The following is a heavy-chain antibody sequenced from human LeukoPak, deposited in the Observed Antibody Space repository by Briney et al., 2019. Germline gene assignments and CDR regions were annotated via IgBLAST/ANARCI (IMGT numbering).Heavy chain of an antibody. V-gene: IGHV3-11*04. CDR1: GFAFSNYY. D-gene: IGHD3-22*01. CDR2: ISNTGSTI. J-gene: IGHJ4*02. Sequence: GGSLRLSCAASGFAFSNYYMSWIRQAPGKGLEWVSHISNTGSTIYYADSVKGRFTISRDNSKNTLYLQMNSLRAEDTAVYYCARDGDYYDSSGYYEGFGYWGQGTLVTVSS. CDR3: ARDGDYYDSSGYYEGFGY.